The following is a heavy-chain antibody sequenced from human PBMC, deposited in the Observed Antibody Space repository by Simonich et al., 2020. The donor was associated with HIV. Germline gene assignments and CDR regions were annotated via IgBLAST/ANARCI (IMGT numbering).Heavy chain of an antibody. Sequence: QVQLVQSGSELKKPGASVKVSCKASGYTFTTYAMNWVGQAPGQGLEWMGWINPNTGNPTYAQVFTGRFVFSLDTSVSTTYLQISSLKAEDTAVYYCARVAGVRPGTNWFDPWGQGTLVTVSS. CDR1: GYTFTTYA. J-gene: IGHJ5*02. V-gene: IGHV7-4-1*02. CDR2: INPNTGNP. D-gene: IGHD1-7*01. CDR3: ARVAGVRPGTNWFDP.